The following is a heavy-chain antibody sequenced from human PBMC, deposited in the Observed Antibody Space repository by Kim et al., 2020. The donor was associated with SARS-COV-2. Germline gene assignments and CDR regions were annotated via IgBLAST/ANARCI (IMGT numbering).Heavy chain of an antibody. V-gene: IGHV4-39*01. Sequence: YNPSLKSRVTISVDTSKNQFSLKLSSVTAADTAVYYCARGRTLGPHYFDYWGQGTLVTVSS. J-gene: IGHJ4*02. CDR3: ARGRTLGPHYFDY.